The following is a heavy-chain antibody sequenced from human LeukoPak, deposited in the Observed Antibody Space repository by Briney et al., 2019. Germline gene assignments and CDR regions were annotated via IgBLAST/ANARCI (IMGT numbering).Heavy chain of an antibody. V-gene: IGHV4-38-2*02. J-gene: IGHJ6*03. Sequence: SXTLSLTCTVSGYSISSGYYWGWIRPPPGKGLEWIGIIYHSGSTYYNPSLKSRVTISVDTSKNQFSLKLSSVTAADTAVYYCARGLLDFYYYYYMDVWGKGTTVTVSS. CDR2: IYHSGST. CDR3: ARGLLDFYYYYYMDV. CDR1: GYSISSGYY. D-gene: IGHD2-15*01.